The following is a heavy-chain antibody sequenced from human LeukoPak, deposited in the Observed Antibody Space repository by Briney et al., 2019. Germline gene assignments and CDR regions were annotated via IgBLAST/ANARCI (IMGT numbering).Heavy chain of an antibody. J-gene: IGHJ5*02. CDR2: IYYSGST. D-gene: IGHD4-17*01. Sequence: PSETLSLTCTVSGGSISSSSYYWGWIRQPPGKGLEWIGSIYYSGSTYYNPSLKSRVTISVDTSKNQFSLKLSSVTAADTAVYYCARPNPSPTVTTKSTFWFDPWGQGTLVTVSS. V-gene: IGHV4-39*01. CDR3: ARPNPSPTVTTKSTFWFDP. CDR1: GGSISSSSYY.